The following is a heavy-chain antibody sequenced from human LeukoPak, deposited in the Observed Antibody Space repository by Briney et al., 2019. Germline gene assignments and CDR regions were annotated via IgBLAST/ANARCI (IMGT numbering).Heavy chain of an antibody. D-gene: IGHD3-22*01. CDR3: AKDWTSSGYYFFQH. J-gene: IGHJ1*01. CDR2: ISWNSGSI. CDR1: GFTFDDYA. Sequence: PGGSLRLSCAASGFTFDDYAMHWVRQAPGKGLEWVPGISWNSGSIGYADSVKGRFTISRDNAKNSLYLQMNSLRAEDTALYYCAKDWTSSGYYFFQHWGQGTLVTVSS. V-gene: IGHV3-9*01.